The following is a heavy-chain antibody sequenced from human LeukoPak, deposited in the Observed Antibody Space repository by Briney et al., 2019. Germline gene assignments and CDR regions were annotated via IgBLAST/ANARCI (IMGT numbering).Heavy chain of an antibody. CDR3: ARDSPVLGISWYFDL. V-gene: IGHV3-33*08. CDR2: MLFDGSLT. J-gene: IGHJ2*01. D-gene: IGHD1-14*01. Sequence: GGSLRLSCAASGFTFDDYGMHWVRQAPGKGLEWVAFMLFDGSLTYHADSVKGRFTISRDNSKNTLFLHMNSLRGEDTAVYYCARDSPVLGISWYFDLWGRGTLVTVSS. CDR1: GFTFDDYG.